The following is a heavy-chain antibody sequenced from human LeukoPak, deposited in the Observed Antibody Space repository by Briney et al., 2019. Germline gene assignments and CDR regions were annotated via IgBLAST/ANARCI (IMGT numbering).Heavy chain of an antibody. V-gene: IGHV3-66*02. D-gene: IGHD4-11*01. CDR2: IYSGGST. CDR3: ARDTVTPPYYFDY. CDR1: GFTVSSNY. Sequence: GGSLRLSCAASGFTVSSNYMSWVRQAPGKGLERVSVIYSGGSTYYADSVKGRFTISRDNSKNTLYLQMNSLRAEDTAVYYCARDTVTPPYYFDYWGQGTLVTVSS. J-gene: IGHJ4*02.